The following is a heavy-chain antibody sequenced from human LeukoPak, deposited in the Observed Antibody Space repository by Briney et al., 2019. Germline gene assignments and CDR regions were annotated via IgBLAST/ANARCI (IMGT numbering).Heavy chain of an antibody. CDR3: ARRLVTAGITDFFDS. D-gene: IGHD2-2*01. J-gene: IGHJ4*02. CDR1: GFSLSTYF. CDR2: ISPAGDST. Sequence: GGSLRLSCAASGFSLSTYFMSWVRQAPGKGLEWVSAISPAGDSTTDADSVKGRFTISRDNSKSTLYLQMNGLTAEDTALYYCARRLVTAGITDFFDSWGQGTLVSVSS. V-gene: IGHV3-23*01.